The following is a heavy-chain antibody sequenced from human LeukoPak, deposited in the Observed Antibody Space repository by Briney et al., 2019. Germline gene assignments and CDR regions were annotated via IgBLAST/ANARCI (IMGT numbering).Heavy chain of an antibody. J-gene: IGHJ4*02. CDR3: ARGAGNYYDSSGYYYPPDY. V-gene: IGHV1-18*01. Sequence: ASVKVSCTASGYTFTSYGISWVRQAPGQGLEWMGWISAYNGNTNYAQKLQGRVTMTTDTSTSTAYMELRSLRSDDTAVYYCARGAGNYYDSSGYYYPPDYWGQGTLVTVSS. CDR1: GYTFTSYG. CDR2: ISAYNGNT. D-gene: IGHD3-22*01.